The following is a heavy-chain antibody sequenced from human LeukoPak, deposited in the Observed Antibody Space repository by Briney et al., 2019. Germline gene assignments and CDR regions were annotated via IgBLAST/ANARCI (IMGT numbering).Heavy chain of an antibody. CDR1: GFTFSSYS. CDR2: ISSSSSYI. CDR3: ASARVPAAMPHYYYGMDV. V-gene: IGHV3-21*01. D-gene: IGHD2-2*01. Sequence: GGSLRLSCAASGFTFSSYSMNWVRQAPGKGLEWVSSISSSSSYIYYADSVKGRFTISRDNAKNSLYLQMNSLRAEDTAVYYCASARVPAAMPHYYYGMDVWGQGTTVTVSS. J-gene: IGHJ6*02.